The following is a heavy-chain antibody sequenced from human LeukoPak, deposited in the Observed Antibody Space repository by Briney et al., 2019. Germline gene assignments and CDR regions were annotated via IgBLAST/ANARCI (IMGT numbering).Heavy chain of an antibody. CDR3: ARHGGSSRFSYYFDY. CDR2: IYYSGST. V-gene: IGHV4-39*01. CDR1: GGSISSSSYY. Sequence: RTSETLSLTCTVSGGSISSSSYYWGWIRQPPGKGLEWIGTIYYSGSTNYNPSLKSRVTISVDTSKNQFSLKLNSVTAADTAVYYCARHGGSSRFSYYFDYWGQGTLVTVSS. D-gene: IGHD6-13*01. J-gene: IGHJ4*02.